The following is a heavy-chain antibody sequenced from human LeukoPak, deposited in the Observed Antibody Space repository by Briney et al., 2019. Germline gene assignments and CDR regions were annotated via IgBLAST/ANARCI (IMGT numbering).Heavy chain of an antibody. D-gene: IGHD2-15*01. CDR1: GFDFHNYV. V-gene: IGHV3-30-3*01. CDR3: ARVSFHSGGPGP. J-gene: IGHJ5*02. CDR2: ISSDVNIK. Sequence: GGSLRLSCAASGFDFHNYVIHWVRQAPGKGLEWVAVISSDVNIKYYADSVKGRFTISRDSSSKMVSLQMNSLGTEDTAVYYCARVSFHSGGPGPWGQGTLVTVSS.